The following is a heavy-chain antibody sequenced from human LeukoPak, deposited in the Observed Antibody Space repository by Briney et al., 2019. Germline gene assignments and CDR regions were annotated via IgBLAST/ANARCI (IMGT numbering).Heavy chain of an antibody. D-gene: IGHD6-19*01. CDR1: GYTFTGYY. CDR2: INPNSGGT. J-gene: IGHJ4*02. CDR3: ARGNPYSSGWDFDY. Sequence: ASVNVSCKASGYTFTGYYMHWVRQAPGQGLEWMGWINPNSGGTNYAQKFQGWVTMTRDTSISTAYMELSRLRSDDTAVYYCARGNPYSSGWDFDYWGQGTLVTVSS. V-gene: IGHV1-2*04.